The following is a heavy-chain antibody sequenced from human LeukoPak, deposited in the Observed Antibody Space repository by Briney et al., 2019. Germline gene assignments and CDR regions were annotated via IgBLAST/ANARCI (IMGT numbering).Heavy chain of an antibody. V-gene: IGHV3-9*03. Sequence: PGRSLRLSCAASGFTFDDYAMHWVRQAPGKGLEWVSGISWNSGSIGYADSVKGRFTISRDNAKNSLYLQMNSLRAEDMALYYCAKDRAYDFWSGQNYFDYWGQGTLVTVSS. D-gene: IGHD3-3*01. CDR1: GFTFDDYA. CDR2: ISWNSGSI. J-gene: IGHJ4*02. CDR3: AKDRAYDFWSGQNYFDY.